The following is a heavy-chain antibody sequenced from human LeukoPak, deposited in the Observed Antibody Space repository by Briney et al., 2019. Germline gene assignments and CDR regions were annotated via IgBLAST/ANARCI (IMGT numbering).Heavy chain of an antibody. Sequence: SETLSLTCTVSGYSISSGYYWGWIRQPPGKGLEWIGSIYHSGSTYYNPSLKSRVTISVDTSKNQFSLKLSSVTAADTAVYYCARRGVCSSTSCYTYGDAFDIWGQGTMVTVSS. J-gene: IGHJ3*02. D-gene: IGHD2-2*02. CDR2: IYHSGST. CDR3: ARRGVCSSTSCYTYGDAFDI. V-gene: IGHV4-38-2*02. CDR1: GYSISSGYY.